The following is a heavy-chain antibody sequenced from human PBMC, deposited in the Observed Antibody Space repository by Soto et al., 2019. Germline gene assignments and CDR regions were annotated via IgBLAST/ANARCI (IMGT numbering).Heavy chain of an antibody. CDR1: GFTFSSYS. Sequence: EVQLVESGGGLAKPGGSLRLSCAASGFTFSSYSMNWVRQAPGKGLEWVSSISSSSSYIYYPDSVKARFTISRDNAKNELYLQMISLRAEAAAADYCARVPGTCSGGGCYSGCNCFDRWGQGALVTVCS. D-gene: IGHD2-15*01. CDR2: ISSSSSYI. J-gene: IGHJ5*02. CDR3: ARVPGTCSGGGCYSGCNCFDR. V-gene: IGHV3-21*01.